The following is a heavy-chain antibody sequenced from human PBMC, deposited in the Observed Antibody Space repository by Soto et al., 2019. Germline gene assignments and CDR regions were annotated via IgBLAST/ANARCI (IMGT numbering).Heavy chain of an antibody. CDR1: VGSISSGSYS. CDR2: IYHSGST. V-gene: IGHV4-30-2*01. Sequence: QLQLQESGSGLVKPSQTLSLTCAVSVGSISSGSYSWSWIRQPPGKGLEWIWYIYHSGSTYYNPSLKSRVTKPVDRSKNQFSLKLSSVAAADTAVYYCAAKPGWFDPWGQGTLVTVSS. J-gene: IGHJ5*02. CDR3: AAKPGWFDP.